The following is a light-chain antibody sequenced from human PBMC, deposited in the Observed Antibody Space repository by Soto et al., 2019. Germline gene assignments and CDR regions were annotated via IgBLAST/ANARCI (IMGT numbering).Light chain of an antibody. CDR3: AAWDDSLNGYV. CDR1: NSNIGDNT. J-gene: IGLJ1*01. CDR2: SNN. Sequence: QSALTQPPSASGTPGQRVTISRYGSNSNIGDNTVDWYQQLPGTAPKLLIYSNNQRPSGVPDRFSGSKSGTSASLAINGLQSEDETDYYCAAWDDSLNGYVFGTGTKV. V-gene: IGLV1-44*01.